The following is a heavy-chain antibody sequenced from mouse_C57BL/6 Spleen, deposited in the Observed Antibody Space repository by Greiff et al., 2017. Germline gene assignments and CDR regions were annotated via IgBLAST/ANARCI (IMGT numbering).Heavy chain of an antibody. CDR3: ARDRYYYGRGGYFDV. D-gene: IGHD1-1*01. J-gene: IGHJ1*03. CDR1: GFTFSDYY. CDR2: INYDGSST. Sequence: DVKLVESEGGLVQPGSSMKLSCTASGFTFSDYYMAWVRQVPEKGLEWVANINYDGSSTYYLDSLKSRFIISRDNAKNILYLQMSSLKSEDTATYYCARDRYYYGRGGYFDVWGTGTTVTVSS. V-gene: IGHV5-16*01.